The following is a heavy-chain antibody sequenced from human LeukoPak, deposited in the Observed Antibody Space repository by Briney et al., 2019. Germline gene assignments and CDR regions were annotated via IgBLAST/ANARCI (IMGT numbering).Heavy chain of an antibody. CDR3: ARGVAAAAGIAHFDY. CDR1: GGTFSSYA. Sequence: ASVKVSCKASGGTFSSYAISWVRQAPGQGLEWMGWISAYNGNTNYAQKLQGRVTMTTDTSTSTAYMELRSLRSDDTAVYYCARGVAAAAGIAHFDYWGQGTLVTVSS. CDR2: ISAYNGNT. V-gene: IGHV1-18*01. J-gene: IGHJ4*02. D-gene: IGHD6-13*01.